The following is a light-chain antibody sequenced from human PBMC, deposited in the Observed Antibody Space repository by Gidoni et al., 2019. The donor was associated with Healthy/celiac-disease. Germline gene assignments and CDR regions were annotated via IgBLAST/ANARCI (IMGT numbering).Light chain of an antibody. CDR2: LGS. Sequence: VLPQSPLSLPVTPGEPASIPCRSSQSLLHSNGYNYLDWYLQKPGQSPQLLIYLGSNRASGVPDRFSGSGSGTDFTLKISRVEAEDVGVYYCMQALQTPFTFGPGTKVAIK. J-gene: IGKJ3*01. V-gene: IGKV2-28*01. CDR1: QSLLHSNGYNY. CDR3: MQALQTPFT.